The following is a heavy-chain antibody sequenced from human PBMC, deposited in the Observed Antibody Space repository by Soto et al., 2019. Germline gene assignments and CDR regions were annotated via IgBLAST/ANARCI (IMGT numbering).Heavy chain of an antibody. CDR2: MNPNSGNT. J-gene: IGHJ6*03. D-gene: IGHD2-15*01. Sequence: QVQLVQSGAEVKKPGASVKVSCKASGYTFTSYDINWVRQATGQGLEWMGWMNPNSGNTGYAQKFQGRVTMTRNTSISTAYMELSSLRSEDTAVYYCVRGRRCSGGSCYPYYYYYYMDVWGKGTTVTVSS. V-gene: IGHV1-8*01. CDR1: GYTFTSYD. CDR3: VRGRRCSGGSCYPYYYYYYMDV.